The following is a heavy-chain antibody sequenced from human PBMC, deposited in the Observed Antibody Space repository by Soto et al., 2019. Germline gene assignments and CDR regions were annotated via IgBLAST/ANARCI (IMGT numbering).Heavy chain of an antibody. J-gene: IGHJ3*02. CDR2: ISYDGSNK. D-gene: IGHD7-27*01. CDR3: AKDLGHGGRGAFDI. CDR1: RFTFSSYG. V-gene: IGHV3-30*18. Sequence: QVQLVESGGGVVQPGRSLRLSCAAGRFTFSSYGVQWVRQAPGKGLEWVALISYDGSNKYYADSVKGRFTISRDNSKNTLYLQMNCLRTEDTAVYDCAKDLGHGGRGAFDIWGQGTMVTVSP.